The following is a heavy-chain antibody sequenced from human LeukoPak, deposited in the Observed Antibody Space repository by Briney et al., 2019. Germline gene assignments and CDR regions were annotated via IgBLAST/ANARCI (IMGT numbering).Heavy chain of an antibody. D-gene: IGHD1-26*01. CDR3: GMSGVRVPLQDDVFDV. CDR1: GYSFTSYC. J-gene: IGHJ3*01. V-gene: IGHV5-51*01. Sequence: GESLKISCKVSGYSFTSYCIGWVRQMPGKGLEWMGIIYPGDSGPTYSPSFQGQVTISADKSISTAYLQWSSLQASDTAMYYCGMSGVRVPLQDDVFDVWGQGTMVTVST. CDR2: IYPGDSGP.